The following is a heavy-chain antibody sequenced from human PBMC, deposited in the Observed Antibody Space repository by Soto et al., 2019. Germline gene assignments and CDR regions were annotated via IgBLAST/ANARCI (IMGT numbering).Heavy chain of an antibody. J-gene: IGHJ5*02. CDR2: IIPIFGTA. V-gene: IGHV1-69*13. D-gene: IGHD6-13*01. Sequence: ASVKVSCKASGGTFSSYAISWVRQAPGQGLEWMGGIIPIFGTANYAQKFQGRVTITADESTSTAYMELSSLRSEDTAVYYCARPGIAAAGWFDPWGQGTLVTVSS. CDR1: GGTFSSYA. CDR3: ARPGIAAAGWFDP.